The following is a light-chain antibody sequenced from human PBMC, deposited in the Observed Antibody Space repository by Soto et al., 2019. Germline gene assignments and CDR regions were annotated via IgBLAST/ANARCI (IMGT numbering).Light chain of an antibody. V-gene: IGKV3-20*01. CDR2: SVS. CDR1: QRASRQY. CDR3: QDFDSPQWT. Sequence: VLTQSPDTLSLSPGDRATLSCRANQRASRQYLSWYQQRPGQPPRLLIYSVSMRADGIPDRFSGSGSGSEFTLTINRLEPEDFAVYYCQDFDSPQWTVGQGTKIEN. J-gene: IGKJ1*01.